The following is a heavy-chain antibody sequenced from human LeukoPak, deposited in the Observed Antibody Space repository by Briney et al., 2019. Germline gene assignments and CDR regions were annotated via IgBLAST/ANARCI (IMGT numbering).Heavy chain of an antibody. Sequence: PSETLSLTCAVSDYSISSGYYWGWIRQPPGKGLEWIGNIYHGGNTYYNPSLKSRVTLSVDTSKNQFSLRLTSVTAAGTAVYYCARLSGIYCDRGSCFNCFDSWGQGTLVTVSS. CDR3: ARLSGIYCDRGSCFNCFDS. D-gene: IGHD2-15*01. J-gene: IGHJ5*01. V-gene: IGHV4-38-2*01. CDR1: DYSISSGYY. CDR2: IYHGGNT.